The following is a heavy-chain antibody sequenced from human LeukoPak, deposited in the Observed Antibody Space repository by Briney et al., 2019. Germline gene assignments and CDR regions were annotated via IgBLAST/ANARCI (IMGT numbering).Heavy chain of an antibody. D-gene: IGHD1-26*01. CDR3: TTAGIVGTTYGDF. CDR2: IKGKADGGTI. CDR1: GFSFSNAW. Sequence: GGSLRLSCAASGFSFSNAWMSWVRQAPGKGLEWVGRIKGKADGGTIDYAAPVKGRFTISRDDSKSMLHLHMNSLKSEDTAVYYCTTAGIVGTTYGDFWGQGILVAVSS. J-gene: IGHJ4*02. V-gene: IGHV3-15*01.